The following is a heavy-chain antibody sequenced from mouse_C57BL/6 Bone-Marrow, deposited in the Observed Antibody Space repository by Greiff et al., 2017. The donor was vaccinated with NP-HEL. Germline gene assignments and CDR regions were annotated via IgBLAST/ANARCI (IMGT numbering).Heavy chain of an antibody. J-gene: IGHJ2*01. CDR2: ISSGGSYT. Sequence: EVKLMESGGDLVKPGGSLKLSCAASGFTFSSYGMSWVRQTPDKRLEWVATISSGGSYTYYPDSVKGRFTISRDNAKNTLYLQMGGLKSEDTAMYYCAGRGYDYDYWGQGNTLTVSS. V-gene: IGHV5-6*02. D-gene: IGHD2-4*01. CDR1: GFTFSSYG. CDR3: AGRGYDYDY.